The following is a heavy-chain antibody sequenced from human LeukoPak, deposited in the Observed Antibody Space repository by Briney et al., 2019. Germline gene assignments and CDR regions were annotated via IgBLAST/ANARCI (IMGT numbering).Heavy chain of an antibody. CDR2: ISASGAST. Sequence: GGTLRLSCAASGFIFSDYGMSWVRQAPGKGLEWVSGISASGASTYYSDSVRGRFTISRDKYKKMLYLQMNSLRAEDTAMYYCAKGDCSSTNCYPDYWGQGILVTVSS. CDR3: AKGDCSSTNCYPDY. J-gene: IGHJ4*02. D-gene: IGHD2-2*01. CDR1: GFIFSDYG. V-gene: IGHV3-23*01.